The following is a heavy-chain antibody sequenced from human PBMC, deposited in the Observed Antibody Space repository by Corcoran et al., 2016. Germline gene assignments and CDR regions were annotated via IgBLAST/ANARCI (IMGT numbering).Heavy chain of an antibody. V-gene: IGHV4-34*01. CDR2: INHRGST. CDR3: TSHSGFFDY. J-gene: IGHJ4*01. D-gene: IGHD3-22*01. Sequence: QLQQWGAGLLKPSETLSLTCAVSHGSFSDYFWSWIRQPPGKGLEWIGEINHRGSTSYNPSLKSRVTISVDTSKNQFSLNLTSVTAADTAVYYCTSHSGFFDYWGQGTLVTVSS. CDR1: HGSFSDYF.